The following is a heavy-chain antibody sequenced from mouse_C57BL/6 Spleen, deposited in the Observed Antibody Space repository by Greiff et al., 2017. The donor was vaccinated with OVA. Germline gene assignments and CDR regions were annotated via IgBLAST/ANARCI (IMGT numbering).Heavy chain of an antibody. CDR2: IDPSDSYT. CDR3: ARGGYDGYIPAMDY. J-gene: IGHJ4*01. CDR1: GYTFTSYW. Sequence: QVQLQQPGAELVMPGASVKLSCKASGYTFTSYWMHWVKQRPGQGLEWIGEIDPSDSYTNYNQKFKGKSTLTVDKSSSTAYMQLSSLTSEDSAVYYCARGGYDGYIPAMDYWGQGTSVTVSS. D-gene: IGHD2-3*01. V-gene: IGHV1-69*01.